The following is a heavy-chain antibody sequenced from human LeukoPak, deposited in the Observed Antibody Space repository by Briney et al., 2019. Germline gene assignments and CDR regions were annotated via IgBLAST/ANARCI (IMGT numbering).Heavy chain of an antibody. CDR3: ARELWFGELSRDHYYYYMDV. CDR1: GGSISSGSYY. J-gene: IGHJ6*03. CDR2: IYTSGST. V-gene: IGHV4-61*02. D-gene: IGHD3-10*01. Sequence: PSETLSLTCTVSGGSISSGSYYWSWIRQPAGKGLEWIGRIYTSGSTNYNPSLKSRVTISVDTSKDQFSLKQSSVTAADTAVYYCARELWFGELSRDHYYYYMDVWGKGTTVTVSS.